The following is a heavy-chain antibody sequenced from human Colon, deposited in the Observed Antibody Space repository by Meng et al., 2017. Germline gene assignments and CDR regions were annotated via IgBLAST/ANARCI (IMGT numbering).Heavy chain of an antibody. V-gene: IGHV3-30*03. J-gene: IGHJ4*02. Sequence: GESLKISCAASGFTFSSHVMHWVRQAPGKGLDWVALISYDGSNQYYADSVQGRFTISRDNSKNTLYLHMNSLRGEDTAVYYCATRGFSDYDKSYYFDYWGQGTLVTVSS. CDR2: ISYDGSNQ. CDR3: ATRGFSDYDKSYYFDY. CDR1: GFTFSSHV. D-gene: IGHD5-12*01.